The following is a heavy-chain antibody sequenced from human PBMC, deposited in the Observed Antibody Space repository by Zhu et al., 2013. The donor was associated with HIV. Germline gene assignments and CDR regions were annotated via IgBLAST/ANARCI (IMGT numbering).Heavy chain of an antibody. D-gene: IGHD2-2*02. V-gene: IGHV1-18*01. CDR1: GYSFTNYG. CDR2: ISAYNGNT. CDR3: ARDRRYCDSTSCYTAYYYGMDV. Sequence: QVQLVQSGAEVKKPGASVKVSCKTSGYSFTNYGISWVRQAPGQGLEWMGWISAYNGNTNYPQKLQGRVTMTTDTSTSTAYMELRSLRSDDTAVYYCARDRRYCDSTSCYTAYYYGMDVWGQGTTVTVSS. J-gene: IGHJ6*02.